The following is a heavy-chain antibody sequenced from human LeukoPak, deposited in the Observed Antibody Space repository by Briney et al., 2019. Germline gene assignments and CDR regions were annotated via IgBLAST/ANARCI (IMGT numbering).Heavy chain of an antibody. D-gene: IGHD5-18*01. V-gene: IGHV1-18*01. CDR1: GYSFTSFG. CDR2: SSAYNGNT. CDR3: MRDLGVDTSMIFFDF. J-gene: IGHJ4*02. Sequence: ASVKVSCKASGYSFTSFGISWVRQAPGQGLEWMGWSSAYNGNTKYVQKFQGRVTMTTDTSTSTAYMELRSLRSDDTAIFYCMRDLGVDTSMIFFDFWGQGTLVTVSS.